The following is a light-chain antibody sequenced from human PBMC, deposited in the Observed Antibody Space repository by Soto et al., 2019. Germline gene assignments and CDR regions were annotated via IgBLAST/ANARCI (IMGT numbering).Light chain of an antibody. CDR3: QQHGSSPWT. V-gene: IGKV3-20*01. J-gene: IGKJ1*01. CDR1: QSISNNY. CDR2: RVY. Sequence: EIVFTQSPGTLSFFPGEKTTLSCRASQSISNNYLTWYQQKPGQAPRLLIYRVYNRATGIPDRFSGSGSGTDFTLTISRLEPEDFAVYFCQQHGSSPWTFGQGTKVDIK.